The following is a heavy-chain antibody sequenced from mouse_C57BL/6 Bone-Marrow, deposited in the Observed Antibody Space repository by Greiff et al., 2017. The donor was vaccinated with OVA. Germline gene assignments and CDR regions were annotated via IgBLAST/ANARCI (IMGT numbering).Heavy chain of an antibody. CDR3: ARPDDYDVYYFDY. V-gene: IGHV4-1*01. J-gene: IGHJ2*01. CDR2: INPDSSTI. CDR1: GIDFSRYW. Sequence: DVKLVESGGGLVQPGGSLKLSCAASGIDFSRYWMSWVRRAPGKGLEWIGEINPDSSTINYAPSLKDKFIISRDNAKNTLYLQMSKVRSEDTALYYCARPDDYDVYYFDYWGQGTTLTVSS. D-gene: IGHD2-4*01.